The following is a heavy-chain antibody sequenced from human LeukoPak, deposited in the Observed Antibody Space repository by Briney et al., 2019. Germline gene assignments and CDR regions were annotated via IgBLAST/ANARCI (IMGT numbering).Heavy chain of an antibody. CDR2: IYYSGST. J-gene: IGHJ4*02. Sequence: PSQTLSLTCTVSGGSISSGGYYWSWIRQHPGKGLEWIGYIYYSGSTNYNPSLKSRVTMSVDTSKNQFSLKLSSVTAADTAVYYCARGTLYYDSSGYSPYYFDYWGQGTLVTVSS. CDR1: GGSISSGGYY. CDR3: ARGTLYYDSSGYSPYYFDY. D-gene: IGHD3-22*01. V-gene: IGHV4-31*03.